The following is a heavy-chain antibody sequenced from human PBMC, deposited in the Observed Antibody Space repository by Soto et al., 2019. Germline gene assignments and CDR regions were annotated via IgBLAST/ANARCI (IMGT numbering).Heavy chain of an antibody. J-gene: IGHJ6*02. CDR1: GDSVSSNSAA. CDR2: TYYRSKWYH. V-gene: IGHV6-1*01. D-gene: IGHD3-10*01. CDR3: ARGGYHGSGNSAPYFYYGMHV. Sequence: SQTLSLTCVISGDSVSSNSAAWNWIRQSPSRGLEWLGRTYYRSKWYHDYEVSVKSRITINPDTSKNLFSLQLNSVTPEDTAVYYCARGGYHGSGNSAPYFYYGMHVRGQGTTVTVSS.